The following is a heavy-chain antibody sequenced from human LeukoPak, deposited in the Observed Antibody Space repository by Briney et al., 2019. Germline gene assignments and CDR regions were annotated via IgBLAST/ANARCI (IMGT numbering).Heavy chain of an antibody. CDR2: IYHDGST. V-gene: IGHV4-59*01. D-gene: IGHD3-3*01. CDR1: GGSFISSY. J-gene: IGHJ6*03. CDR3: AREAPLWSGSNYYYYMDV. Sequence: ASETLSLTCTVSGGSFISSYWSWIRQPPGKGLGWIGYIYHDGSTKYNPALKSRVTITVDTSKSQFSLKLSSVTAADTAVYYCAREAPLWSGSNYYYYMDVWGKGTTVTVSS.